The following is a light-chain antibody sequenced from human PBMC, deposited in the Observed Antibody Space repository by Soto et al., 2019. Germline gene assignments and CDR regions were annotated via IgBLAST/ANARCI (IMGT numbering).Light chain of an antibody. CDR1: QSVSSS. V-gene: IGKV3-15*01. Sequence: EIVMTQSPATLSVSPGERATLSCRASQSVSSSLAWYQQKPGQAPRLLIYGASTRATGIPARFSGSGSGTEFTLTISSLQSEYFAVCYCQQYNYLPRTFGQGTKPKI. J-gene: IGKJ2*01. CDR3: QQYNYLPRT. CDR2: GAS.